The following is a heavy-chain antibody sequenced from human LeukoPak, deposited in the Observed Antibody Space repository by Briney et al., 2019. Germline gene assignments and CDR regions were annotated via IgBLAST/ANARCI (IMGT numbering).Heavy chain of an antibody. Sequence: SETLSLTCAVSGGSFSGYYWSWIRQPPGKGLEWIGEINHSGSTNYNPSLKSRVTISVDTSKNQFSLKLSSVTAADTAVYYCARGQPDYCGGGSCYSWGYYYYMDVWGKGTTVTVSS. CDR3: ARGQPDYCGGGSCYSWGYYYYMDV. CDR1: GGSFSGYY. J-gene: IGHJ6*03. D-gene: IGHD2-15*01. V-gene: IGHV4-34*01. CDR2: INHSGST.